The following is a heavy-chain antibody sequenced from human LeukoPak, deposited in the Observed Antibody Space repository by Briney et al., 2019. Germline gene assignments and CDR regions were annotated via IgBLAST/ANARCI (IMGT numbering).Heavy chain of an antibody. CDR3: ASSRGIVGASAFDH. J-gene: IGHJ4*02. D-gene: IGHD1-26*01. CDR2: INPNSGNT. CDR1: GYTFTSYD. Sequence: AASVEVSCKASGYTFTSYDINWVRQATGQGLEWMGWINPNSGNTGYAQKFQGRVTITRNTSISTAYMELSSLRSEDTAVYYCASSRGIVGASAFDHWGQGTLVTVSS. V-gene: IGHV1-8*03.